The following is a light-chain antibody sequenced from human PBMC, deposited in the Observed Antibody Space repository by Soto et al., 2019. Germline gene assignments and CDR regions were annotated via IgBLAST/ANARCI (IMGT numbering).Light chain of an antibody. V-gene: IGKV1-39*01. CDR3: QQGYTMPHT. Sequence: DSQMTQSPSSLSASLGDTVTITCRPSQSVTTYLNWYQQKPGKVPKLLIYDASMLQSGVPSRFSGSGSGTEFTLTISSRQPEDFATYYCQQGYTMPHTFGPGTKVEIK. CDR1: QSVTTY. J-gene: IGKJ3*01. CDR2: DAS.